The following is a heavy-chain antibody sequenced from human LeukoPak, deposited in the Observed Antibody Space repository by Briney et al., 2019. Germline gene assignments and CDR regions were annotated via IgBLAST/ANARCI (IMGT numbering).Heavy chain of an antibody. Sequence: GESLRLSCAASGFTFSNYEMNWVRQAPGKGLEWISYISSSGSTIYYADSVRGRFTISRDNAKDSLYLRMNSLRGEDTAVYYCARVPGSWYFFDYWGQGTLVTVSS. CDR2: ISSSGSTI. J-gene: IGHJ4*02. CDR1: GFTFSNYE. CDR3: ARVPGSWYFFDY. V-gene: IGHV3-48*03. D-gene: IGHD6-13*01.